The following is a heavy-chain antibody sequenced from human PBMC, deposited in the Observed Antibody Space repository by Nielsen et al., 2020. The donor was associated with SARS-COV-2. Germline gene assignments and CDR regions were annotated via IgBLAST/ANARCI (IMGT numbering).Heavy chain of an antibody. D-gene: IGHD5-18*01. J-gene: IGHJ1*01. V-gene: IGHV3-33*06. CDR3: AKGSVYMEYFDH. Sequence: GESLKISCAASGFTFSSYAMHWVRQAPGKGLKWVAVIWYDGGNEYYADSVKGRFTISRDNSKNTLYVQMNSLRAEDTAVYFCAKGSVYMEYFDHWGQGTLVTVSS. CDR2: IWYDGGNE. CDR1: GFTFSSYA.